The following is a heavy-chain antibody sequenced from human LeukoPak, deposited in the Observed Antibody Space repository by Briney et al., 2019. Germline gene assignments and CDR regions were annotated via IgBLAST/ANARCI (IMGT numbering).Heavy chain of an antibody. CDR2: ISSSGSTI. V-gene: IGHV3-48*03. CDR3: ARDGKYCSGGSCYQVFDY. CDR1: GFTFSSYE. J-gene: IGHJ4*02. Sequence: GGSLRLSCAASGFTFSSYEMNWVRQAPGKGLEWVSYISSSGSTIYYADSVKGRFTISRDNSKNTLYLQMNSLRAEDTAVYYCARDGKYCSGGSCYQVFDYWGQGTLVTVSS. D-gene: IGHD2-15*01.